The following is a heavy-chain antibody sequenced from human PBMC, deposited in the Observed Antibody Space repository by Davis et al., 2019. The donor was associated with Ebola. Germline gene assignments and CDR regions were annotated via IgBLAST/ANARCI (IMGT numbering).Heavy chain of an antibody. D-gene: IGHD3-3*01. CDR3: ARDSWTYYDFWSGSTFRY. Sequence: PGGSLRLSCAASGFTFRSYAMSWVRQAPGKGLEWVSAISGSGGSTYYADSVKGRFTISRDNAKNSLYLQMNSLRDEDTAVYYCARDSWTYYDFWSGSTFRYWGQGTLVTVSS. CDR1: GFTFRSYA. J-gene: IGHJ4*02. CDR2: ISGSGGST. V-gene: IGHV3-23*01.